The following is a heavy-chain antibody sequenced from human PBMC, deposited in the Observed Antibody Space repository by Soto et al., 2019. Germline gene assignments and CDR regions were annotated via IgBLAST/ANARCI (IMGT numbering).Heavy chain of an antibody. CDR3: AREAHFYDI. V-gene: IGHV3-21*01. CDR1: GFTFRSYT. J-gene: IGHJ3*02. CDR2: IRGFSPYA. Sequence: TGGSLRLSCVASGFTFRSYTMNWVRQAPGKGLEWVSGIRGFSPYAFYADSVKGRFTISRDNAQNSVFLQMNSLRAEDTAVYYCAREAHFYDIWGQGTMVTVSS.